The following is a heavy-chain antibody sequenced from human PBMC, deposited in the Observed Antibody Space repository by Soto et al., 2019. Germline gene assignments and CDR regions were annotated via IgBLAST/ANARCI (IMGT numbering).Heavy chain of an antibody. CDR1: GFTFSSYA. CDR3: ARFVVALSPIYFDY. D-gene: IGHD2-15*01. CDR2: ISSNGGST. V-gene: IGHV3-64*01. Sequence: GWSLRLSCAASGFTFSSYAMHWVRQAPGKGLEYVSAISSNGGSTYYANSVKGRFTISRDNSKNTLYLQMGSLRAEDMAVYYCARFVVALSPIYFDYWGQGTLVTVSS. J-gene: IGHJ4*02.